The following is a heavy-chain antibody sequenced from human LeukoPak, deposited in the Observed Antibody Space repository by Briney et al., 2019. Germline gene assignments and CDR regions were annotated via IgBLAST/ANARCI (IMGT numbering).Heavy chain of an antibody. J-gene: IGHJ6*03. V-gene: IGHV4-39*01. CDR1: SGSIISSNYY. D-gene: IGHD4-17*01. Sequence: SETLSLTCTVSSGSIISSNYYWVWIRQPPGKGLEWIGNIYYSGRTFYNPSLKSRVTISVDTSKNQFSLNLSSVTAADTAVYFCARGVTTNGYYYYMDVWGKGTTVTVSS. CDR2: IYYSGRT. CDR3: ARGVTTNGYYYYMDV.